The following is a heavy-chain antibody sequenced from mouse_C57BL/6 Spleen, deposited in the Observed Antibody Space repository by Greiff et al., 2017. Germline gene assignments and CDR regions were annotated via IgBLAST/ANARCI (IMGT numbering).Heavy chain of an antibody. V-gene: IGHV14-3*01. D-gene: IGHD1-1*01. J-gene: IGHJ4*01. CDR1: GFNIKNTY. CDR2: IDPANGNT. CDR3: ARTPNYYGSGYDAMYY. Sequence: VQLQQSVAELVRPGASVKLSCTASGFNIKNTYMHWVKQRPEQGLEWIGRIDPANGNTKYAPKFQGKATITADTSSNTAYLQLSSLTSEDTAIYSCARTPNYYGSGYDAMYYWGQGTSVTVSS.